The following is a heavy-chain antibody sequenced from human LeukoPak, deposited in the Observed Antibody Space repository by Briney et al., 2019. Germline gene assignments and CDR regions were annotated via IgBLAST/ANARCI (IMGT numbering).Heavy chain of an antibody. J-gene: IGHJ6*02. CDR2: INHSGST. D-gene: IGHD2-2*01. CDR3: ARGAYIVVVPAAPCGMDV. CDR1: GGSFSGYY. V-gene: IGHV4-34*01. Sequence: SETLSLTCAVYGGSFSGYYWSWIRQPPGKGLEWIGEINHSGSTNYNPSLKSRVTISVDTSKNQFSLKLSSVTAADTAVYYCARGAYIVVVPAAPCGMDVWGLGTTVTVSS.